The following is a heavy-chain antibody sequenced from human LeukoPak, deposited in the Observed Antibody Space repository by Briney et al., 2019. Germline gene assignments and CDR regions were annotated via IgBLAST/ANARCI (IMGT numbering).Heavy chain of an antibody. V-gene: IGHV3-48*02. Sequence: TGGSLRLSCAVSGFTFSSYSMNWVRQAPGKGLEWVSYISSSGTTIYYADSVKGRFTISRDNAKSSLYLQMNSLRDEDTAVYYCAREENTLAGYNPYYFDYCGQGTLVTVSS. CDR3: AREENTLAGYNPYYFDY. CDR2: ISSSGTTI. J-gene: IGHJ4*02. D-gene: IGHD3-9*01. CDR1: GFTFSSYS.